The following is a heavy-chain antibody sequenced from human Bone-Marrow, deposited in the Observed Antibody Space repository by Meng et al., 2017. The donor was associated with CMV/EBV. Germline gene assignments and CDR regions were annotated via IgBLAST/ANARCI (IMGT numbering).Heavy chain of an antibody. D-gene: IGHD1-26*01. CDR1: GFTFSSYA. Sequence: GGSLRLSCAASGFTFSSYAMHWVRQAPGRGLEYVSAIGSDGSSTSYADSVKGRFTISRDNSKNTLFLQMGSLRAEDMAVYYCARGWDYWYFDLWGRG. CDR2: IGSDGSST. CDR3: ARGWDYWYFDL. V-gene: IGHV3-64*02. J-gene: IGHJ2*01.